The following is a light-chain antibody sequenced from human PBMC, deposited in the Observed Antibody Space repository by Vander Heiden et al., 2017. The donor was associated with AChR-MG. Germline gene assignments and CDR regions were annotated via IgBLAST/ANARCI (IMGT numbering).Light chain of an antibody. Sequence: EIVLTQSPGTLSLSPGERATLSCRASQSVSSSYLAWYQQKPGQALRLLIYGASSRATGIPDRFNGSGSGTDFTLTISRLEPEDFAVYYCQQYGSSLWTFGQGTKVEIK. CDR3: QQYGSSLWT. J-gene: IGKJ1*01. CDR2: GAS. V-gene: IGKV3-20*01. CDR1: QSVSSSY.